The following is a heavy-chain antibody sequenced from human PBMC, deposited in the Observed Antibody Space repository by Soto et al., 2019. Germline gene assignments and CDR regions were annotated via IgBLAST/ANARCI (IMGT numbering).Heavy chain of an antibody. CDR3: ARDFRAPPQSDHYYYGMDV. CDR1: GFTFSSYG. V-gene: IGHV3-30*19. Sequence: PGGSLRLSCAASGFTFSSYGMHWVRQAPGKGLEWVAVIWYDGSNKYYADSVKGRFTISRDDSKNTLYLQMNSLRTEDTAVYYCARDFRAPPQSDHYYYGMDVWGQGTTVTVSS. J-gene: IGHJ6*02. CDR2: IWYDGSNK.